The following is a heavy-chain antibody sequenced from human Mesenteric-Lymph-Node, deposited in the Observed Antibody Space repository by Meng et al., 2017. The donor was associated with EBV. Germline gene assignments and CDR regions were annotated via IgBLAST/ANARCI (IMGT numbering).Heavy chain of an antibody. CDR1: GFTFRSYG. J-gene: IGHJ4*02. CDR2: ITFDGSQK. D-gene: IGHD2-15*01. V-gene: IGHV3-30*03. CDR3: EVVVTATLDS. Sequence: QVQLVESGGGVVQPGRSLRLSCVASGFTFRSYGMHWVRQAPGKGLEWVSFITFDGSQKYYSDSMKGRFTISRDNSKNTLYLQMNSLKPEDTAIYYCEVVVTATLDSWGQGTLVTVSS.